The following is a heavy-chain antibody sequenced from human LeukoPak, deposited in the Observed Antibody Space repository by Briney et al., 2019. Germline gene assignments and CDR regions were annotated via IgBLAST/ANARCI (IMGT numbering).Heavy chain of an antibody. CDR3: ARGPIAVANDFDS. Sequence: ASVKVSCKASGGTFSSYAISWVRQAPGQGLEWMGRIIPILGIANYAQKFQGRVTITADKSTTTAYMQLINLRSEDTAFYYCARGPIAVANDFDSWGQGTLVTVSS. D-gene: IGHD6-19*01. CDR2: IIPILGIA. CDR1: GGTFSSYA. V-gene: IGHV1-69*04. J-gene: IGHJ4*02.